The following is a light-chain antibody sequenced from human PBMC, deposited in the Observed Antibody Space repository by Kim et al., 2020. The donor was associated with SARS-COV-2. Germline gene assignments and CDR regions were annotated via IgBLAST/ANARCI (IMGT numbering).Light chain of an antibody. CDR3: QQRGNWPPYT. CDR1: ETISNY. J-gene: IGKJ2*01. CDR2: DAS. V-gene: IGKV3-11*01. Sequence: SPGDRATLSCRASETISNYLAWYQQKPGQAPRLLIYDASNRATGIPARFSGSGSGTDFTLTISGLEPEDFAVYYCQQRGNWPPYTFGQGTKVDIK.